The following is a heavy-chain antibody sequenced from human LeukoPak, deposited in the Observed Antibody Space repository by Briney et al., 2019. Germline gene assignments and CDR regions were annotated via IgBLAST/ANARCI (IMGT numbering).Heavy chain of an antibody. V-gene: IGHV3-74*01. Sequence: GGSLRLSCAASGFTFSSYWMHWVRQDPGKGLVWVSRISSDESSTSYADSVKGRFTISRDNAKNTLYLQMNSLRAEDTALYYCARGGHHYHSSGYYGGTNFDYLGQGTLFTVSS. CDR3: ARGGHHYHSSGYYGGTNFDY. D-gene: IGHD3-22*01. CDR1: GFTFSSYW. CDR2: ISSDESST. J-gene: IGHJ4*02.